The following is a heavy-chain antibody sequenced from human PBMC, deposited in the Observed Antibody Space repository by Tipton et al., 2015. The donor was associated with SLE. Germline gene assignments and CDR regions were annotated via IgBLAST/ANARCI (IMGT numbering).Heavy chain of an antibody. J-gene: IGHJ4*02. CDR1: GYRFANSW. D-gene: IGHD6-13*01. V-gene: IGHV5-51*01. Sequence: SLRLSCSGSGYRFANSWLGWVRHVPGKGLEWMGVIYPGDSDTIYNPSFQGQVTLSVDKSTNTAFLQWASLKASDSGYYYCARQDGSSEFDYWGQGTLVTVSS. CDR2: IYPGDSDT. CDR3: ARQDGSSEFDY.